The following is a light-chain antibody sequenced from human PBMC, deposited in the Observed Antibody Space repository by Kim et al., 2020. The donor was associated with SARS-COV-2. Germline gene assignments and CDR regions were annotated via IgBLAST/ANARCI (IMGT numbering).Light chain of an antibody. CDR1: QSVSSSY. CDR2: GAS. CDR3: QQYGSSPFT. J-gene: IGKJ3*01. Sequence: APGERATLTCRASQSVSSSYLAWYQQKPGQAPRLLIYGASSRATGIPDRFSGSGSGTDFTLTISRLEPEDFVVYYCQQYGSSPFTFGPGTKVDIK. V-gene: IGKV3-20*01.